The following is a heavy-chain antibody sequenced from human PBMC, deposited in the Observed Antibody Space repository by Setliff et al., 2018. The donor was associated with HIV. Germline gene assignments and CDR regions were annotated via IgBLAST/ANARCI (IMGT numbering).Heavy chain of an antibody. CDR1: GGSISSYY. CDR2: IYTSGST. CDR3: ARGLSFYDPGGFDY. D-gene: IGHD3-22*01. V-gene: IGHV4-4*09. J-gene: IGHJ4*02. Sequence: PSETLSLTCTVSGGSISSYYWSWIRQPPGKGLEWIGYIYTSGSTNYNPSLRSRVTISVDTSKNQFSLKLSSVTAADTAVYYCARGLSFYDPGGFDYWGQGTLVTVSS.